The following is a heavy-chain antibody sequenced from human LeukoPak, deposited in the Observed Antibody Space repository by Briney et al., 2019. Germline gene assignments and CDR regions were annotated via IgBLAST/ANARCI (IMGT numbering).Heavy chain of an antibody. CDR3: ARRSSGWPPDY. J-gene: IGHJ4*02. CDR2: IYYSGST. V-gene: IGHV4-39*01. CDR1: GGSISSSSYY. D-gene: IGHD6-19*01. Sequence: SETLSLTCTVSGGSISSSSYYWGWIRQPPGKGLEWIGSIYYSGSTYYNPSLKSRVTISVDTSKNQFSLKLSSVTAADTAVYYCARRSSGWPPDYWGRGTLVTVSS.